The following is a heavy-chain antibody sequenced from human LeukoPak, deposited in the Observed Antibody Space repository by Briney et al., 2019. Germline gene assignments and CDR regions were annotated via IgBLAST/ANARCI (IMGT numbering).Heavy chain of an antibody. V-gene: IGHV3-53*01. D-gene: IGHD6-19*01. CDR3: ASGGHGGGWSNFEY. CDR2: IYSGDST. CDR1: GFTVSRNN. J-gene: IGHJ4*02. Sequence: GGSLRLSCAASGFTVSRNNLIWVRQPPGKGLEWVSVIYSGDSTYYAESVQGRFTISRDRTKNTVYLQMNSLRAEDTAVYYCASGGHGGGWSNFEYWGQGTLVTVSS.